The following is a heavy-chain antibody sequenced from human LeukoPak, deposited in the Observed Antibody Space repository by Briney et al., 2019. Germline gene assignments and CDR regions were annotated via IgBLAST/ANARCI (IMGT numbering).Heavy chain of an antibody. J-gene: IGHJ4*02. CDR2: ISGSGGST. CDR1: GFTFSSYA. V-gene: IGHV3-23*01. Sequence: GGSLRLSCAASGFTFSSYAMSWVRQAPGKGREGVSAISGSGGSTYYADSVKGRFTISRDNAKHTLYLQIDSRSAEATAVYYSAKDSLSSWTEFDYWGQGTLVTVSS. D-gene: IGHD6-13*01. CDR3: AKDSLSSWTEFDY.